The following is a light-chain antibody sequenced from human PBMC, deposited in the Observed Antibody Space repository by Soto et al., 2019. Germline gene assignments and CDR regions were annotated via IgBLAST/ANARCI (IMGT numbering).Light chain of an antibody. CDR3: TSYAGGNNV. V-gene: IGLV2-8*01. Sequence: QSPLTQPPSASGTPGQSVTISCTGTSSDVGGYNYVSWYQQYPGKVPKLMVYEINNRPSGVPDRFSGSKSDNTASLTVSGLQAEDEADYYCTSYAGGNNVFGTGTKVTVL. J-gene: IGLJ1*01. CDR2: EIN. CDR1: SSDVGGYNY.